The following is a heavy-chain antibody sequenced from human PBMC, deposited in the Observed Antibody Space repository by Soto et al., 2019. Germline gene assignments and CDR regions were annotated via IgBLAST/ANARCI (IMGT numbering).Heavy chain of an antibody. CDR2: IRAFKGYK. J-gene: IGHJ4*02. CDR1: GYIFTSYG. Sequence: QVQLVQSGPEVKKPGASVKLSCKASGYIFTSYGIGWVRQAPGQGLEWMGWIRAFKGYKKYPQRLMGRLTMTTDTPTSTAYMELRNLRSDHTAVYYCARVDDYYDSSGHYFTLFNYWGQGSLVTVSS. CDR3: ARVDDYYDSSGHYFTLFNY. V-gene: IGHV1-18*01. D-gene: IGHD3-22*01.